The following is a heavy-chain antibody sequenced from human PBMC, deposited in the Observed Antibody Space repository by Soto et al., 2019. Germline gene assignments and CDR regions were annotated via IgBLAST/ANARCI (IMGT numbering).Heavy chain of an antibody. J-gene: IGHJ4*02. V-gene: IGHV4-39*01. CDR1: GGSISSSSYY. CDR2: IYYSGST. CDR3: ASQRPNYDYIWGSYPLLAYFDY. D-gene: IGHD3-16*02. Sequence: SETLSLTCTVSGGSISSSSYYWGWIRQPPGKGLEWIGSIYYSGSTYYNPSLKSRVTISVDTSKNQFSLKLSSVTAADTAVYYCASQRPNYDYIWGSYPLLAYFDYWGQGTLVTVSS.